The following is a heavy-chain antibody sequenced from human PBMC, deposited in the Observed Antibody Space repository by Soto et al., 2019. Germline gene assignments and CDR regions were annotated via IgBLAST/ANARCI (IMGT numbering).Heavy chain of an antibody. D-gene: IGHD3-22*01. J-gene: IGHJ4*02. Sequence: ASVKVSCKVSGYTLTELSMHWVRQAPGKGLEWMGGFDPEDGDTIYAQKCQGRVTMTKDTSTDTAYMELRSLRSDDTAMYYCATGLGDSSGYCYGNWYFDYWGQGTLVTVSS. CDR1: GYTLTELS. V-gene: IGHV1-24*01. CDR2: FDPEDGDT. CDR3: ATGLGDSSGYCYGNWYFDY.